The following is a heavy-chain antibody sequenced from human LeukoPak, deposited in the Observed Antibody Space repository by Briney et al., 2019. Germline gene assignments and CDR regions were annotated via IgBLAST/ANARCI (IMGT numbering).Heavy chain of an antibody. D-gene: IGHD3-16*01. V-gene: IGHV4-34*01. CDR2: INHSGST. CDR3: ARHYGP. J-gene: IGHJ5*02. Sequence: PGKGLEWIGEINHSGSTNSNPSLKSRVTMSADTSKNQFSLKLNSVTAADTAVYYCARHYGPWGQGTLVTVSS.